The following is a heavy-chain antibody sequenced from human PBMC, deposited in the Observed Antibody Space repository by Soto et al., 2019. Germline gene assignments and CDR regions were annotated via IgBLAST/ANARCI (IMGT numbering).Heavy chain of an antibody. CDR3: ARLLRYFDWPRYYFDY. J-gene: IGHJ4*02. CDR1: GGSISSSNW. CDR2: INHSGYT. Sequence: QVQLQESGPGLVKASGTLSLSCDVSGGSISSSNWWSWVRQPPGKGLEWIGEINHSGYTDYNPSLKSRVTISVDKSKNQFSLNLNSMTAADTAVYYCARLLRYFDWPRYYFDYWGQGALVTVSS. V-gene: IGHV4-4*02. D-gene: IGHD3-9*01.